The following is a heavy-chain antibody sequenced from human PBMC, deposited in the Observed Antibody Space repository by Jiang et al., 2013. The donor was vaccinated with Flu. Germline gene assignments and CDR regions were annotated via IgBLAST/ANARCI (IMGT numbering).Heavy chain of an antibody. J-gene: IGHJ6*02. Sequence: LEWIGSIYYTGSTYYNPSLKSRVTILKDTSQNQFSLKLSSVTAADTAVYYCARPETVTYYAMDVWGQGTTVTVAS. V-gene: IGHV4-38-2*01. CDR3: ARPETVTYYAMDV. CDR2: IYYTGST. D-gene: IGHD4-11*01.